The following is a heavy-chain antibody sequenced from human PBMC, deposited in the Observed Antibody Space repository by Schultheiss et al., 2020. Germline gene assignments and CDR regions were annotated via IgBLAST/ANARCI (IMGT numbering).Heavy chain of an antibody. D-gene: IGHD4-17*01. CDR3: ARVLGSTVTTDYFDY. Sequence: GGSLRLSCSASGFTFSSYGMHWVRQAPGKGLEWVAVISYDGSNKYYADSVKGRFTISRDNSKNTLYLQMNSLRAEDTAVYYCARVLGSTVTTDYFDYWGQGTLVTVSS. J-gene: IGHJ4*02. CDR2: ISYDGSNK. CDR1: GFTFSSYG. V-gene: IGHV3-33*05.